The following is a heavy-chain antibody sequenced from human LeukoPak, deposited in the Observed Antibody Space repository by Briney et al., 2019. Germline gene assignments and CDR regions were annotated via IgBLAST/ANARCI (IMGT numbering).Heavy chain of an antibody. CDR3: ARRGYYGSGSYYLDY. V-gene: IGHV4-39*07. J-gene: IGHJ4*02. D-gene: IGHD3-10*01. Sequence: SETLSLTCTVSSGSISTSNYYWGWVRQPPGKGLEWIGEINHSGSTNYNPSLKSRVTISVDTSKNQFSLKLSSVTAADTAVYYCARRGYYGSGSYYLDYWGQGTLVTVSS. CDR1: SGSISTSNYY. CDR2: INHSGST.